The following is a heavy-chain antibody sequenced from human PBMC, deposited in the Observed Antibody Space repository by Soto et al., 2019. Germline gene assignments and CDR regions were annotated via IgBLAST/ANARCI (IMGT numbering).Heavy chain of an antibody. V-gene: IGHV4-59*13. Sequence: PXATLSLTCTVSGGSISSYYWNWIRQPPGKGLEWIGYIYYTGSTNHNPSLKSRVTISVDTSKNQFSLRLSSVTAADTAIYYCARSYSAYTWFDPWGQGTLVTV. CDR1: GGSISSYY. CDR3: ARSYSAYTWFDP. J-gene: IGHJ5*02. D-gene: IGHD5-18*01. CDR2: IYYTGST.